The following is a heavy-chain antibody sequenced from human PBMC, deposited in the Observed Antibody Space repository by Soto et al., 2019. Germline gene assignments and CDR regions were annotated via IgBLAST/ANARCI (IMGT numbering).Heavy chain of an antibody. J-gene: IGHJ5*02. CDR2: IYYSGST. V-gene: IGHV4-59*01. Sequence: LSLTCTVSGGSISSYYWSWIRQPPGKGLEWIGYIYYSGSTNYNPSLKSRVTISVDTSKNQFSLKLSSVTAADTAVYYCARGLAVAGTWWFDPWGQGTLVTVSS. CDR3: ARGLAVAGTWWFDP. D-gene: IGHD6-19*01. CDR1: GGSISSYY.